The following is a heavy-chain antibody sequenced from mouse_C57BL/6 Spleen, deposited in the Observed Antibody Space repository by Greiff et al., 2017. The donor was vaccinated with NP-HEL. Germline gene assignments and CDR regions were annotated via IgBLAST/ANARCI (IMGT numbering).Heavy chain of an antibody. V-gene: IGHV1-80*01. Sequence: QVQLQQSGAELVKPGASVKISCKASRYAFSSYWMNWVKQRPGKGLEWIGQIYPGDGDTNYNGKFKGKATLTADKSSSTAYMQLSSLTSEDSAVYFCARGGVYYGSSIDYWGQGTTLTVSS. J-gene: IGHJ2*01. CDR1: RYAFSSYW. CDR3: ARGGVYYGSSIDY. CDR2: IYPGDGDT. D-gene: IGHD1-1*01.